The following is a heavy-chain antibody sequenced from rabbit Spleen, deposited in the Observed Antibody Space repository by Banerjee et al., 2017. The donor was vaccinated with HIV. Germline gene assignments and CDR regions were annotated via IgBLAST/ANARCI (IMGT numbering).Heavy chain of an antibody. CDR3: VRGASSSGYYSL. Sequence: QEQLVESGGGLVQPGGSLKLSCKASGFDFSSYGVSWVRQAPGKGLEWIGYIDPLFGTTYYAPWVNGRFTISSQNAQNTLYLQLNSLTAADTATYFCVRGASSSGYYSLWGPGTLVTVS. CDR1: GFDFSSYG. V-gene: IGHV1S47*01. CDR2: IDPLFGTT. D-gene: IGHD1-1*01. J-gene: IGHJ4*01.